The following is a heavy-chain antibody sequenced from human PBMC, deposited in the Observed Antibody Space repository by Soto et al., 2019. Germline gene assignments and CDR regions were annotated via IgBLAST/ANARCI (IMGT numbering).Heavy chain of an antibody. D-gene: IGHD3-22*01. CDR2: IYYSGST. J-gene: IGHJ3*02. Sequence: PSETLSLTCTVSGGSISSYYWSWIRQPPGKGLEWIGYIYYSGSTYYNPSLKSRVTISVDTSKNQFSLKLSSVTAADTAVYYCARVSATMIVVVITLDAFDIWGQGTMVTVSS. V-gene: IGHV4-59*12. CDR3: ARVSATMIVVVITLDAFDI. CDR1: GGSISSYY.